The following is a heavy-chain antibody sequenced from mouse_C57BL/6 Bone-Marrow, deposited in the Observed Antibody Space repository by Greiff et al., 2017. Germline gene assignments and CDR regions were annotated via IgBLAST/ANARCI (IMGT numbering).Heavy chain of an antibody. Sequence: VQLQQSVAELVRPGASVKLSCTASGFNIKNTYMHWVKQRPEQGLEWIGRIDPANGNTKYAPKFQGKATIPADTSSNTAYLQLSSLTSEDTAIDDCARPYYCSSSWGFDVWGTGTTVTVSS. D-gene: IGHD1-1*01. J-gene: IGHJ1*03. CDR3: ARPYYCSSSWGFDV. V-gene: IGHV14-3*01. CDR1: GFNIKNTY. CDR2: IDPANGNT.